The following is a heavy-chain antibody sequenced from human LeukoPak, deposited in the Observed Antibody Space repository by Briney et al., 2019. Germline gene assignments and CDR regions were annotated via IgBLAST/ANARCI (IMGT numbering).Heavy chain of an antibody. V-gene: IGHV4-34*01. CDR2: INHSGST. Sequence: PSETLSLTCAVYGGSFSGYYWSWIRQPPGKGLEWIGEINHSGSTNYNPSLKSRVTISVDTSKNQFSLKLSSVTAADTAVYYCARAPGRVGYSYGYGGALYLDYWGQGTLVTVSS. CDR3: ARAPGRVGYSYGYGGALYLDY. CDR1: GGSFSGYY. J-gene: IGHJ4*02. D-gene: IGHD5-18*01.